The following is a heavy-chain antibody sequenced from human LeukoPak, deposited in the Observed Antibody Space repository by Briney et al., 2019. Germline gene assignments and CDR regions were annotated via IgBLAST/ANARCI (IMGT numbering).Heavy chain of an antibody. J-gene: IGHJ4*02. CDR3: ARVGYSSSGNYYNDRGAFDY. CDR1: GDSISTSNSY. Sequence: SETLSLTCTVSGDSISTSNSYWGWIRQPPGKGLEWIGSIYYSGNTYYNASLKSRVTISVDTPKNQFSLKLSSVTAADTAVYYCARVGYSSSGNYYNDRGAFDYWGQGTLVTVSS. CDR2: IYYSGNT. D-gene: IGHD3-10*01. V-gene: IGHV4-39*07.